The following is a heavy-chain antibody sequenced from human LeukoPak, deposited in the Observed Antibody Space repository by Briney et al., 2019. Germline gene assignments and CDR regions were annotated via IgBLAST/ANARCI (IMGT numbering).Heavy chain of an antibody. CDR3: ARDYMVRGVIDY. CDR1: GGSIGITTYY. Sequence: ASETLSLTCTVSGGSIGITTYYWGWIRQPPGKGLEWIGNIYYSGSTYYNPSLKSRVTISVDTSKNQFSLKLSSVTAADTAVYYCARDYMVRGVIDYWGQGTLVTVSS. V-gene: IGHV4-39*07. J-gene: IGHJ4*02. CDR2: IYYSGST. D-gene: IGHD3-10*01.